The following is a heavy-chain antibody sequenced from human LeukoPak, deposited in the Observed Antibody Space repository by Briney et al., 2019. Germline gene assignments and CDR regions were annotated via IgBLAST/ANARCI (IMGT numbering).Heavy chain of an antibody. CDR3: AREEGIGVGATGY. V-gene: IGHV4-39*07. J-gene: IGHJ4*02. CDR1: GGSISSSSYC. CDR2: IYYSGST. Sequence: SETLSLTCTVSGGSISSSSYCWGWIRQPPGKGLEWIGSIYYSGSTYYNPSLKSRVTISVDTSKNQFSLKLSSVTAADTAVYYCAREEGIGVGATGYWGQGTLVTVSS. D-gene: IGHD1-26*01.